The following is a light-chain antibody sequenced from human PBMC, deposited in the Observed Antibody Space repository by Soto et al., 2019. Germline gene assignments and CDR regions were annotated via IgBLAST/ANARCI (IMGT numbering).Light chain of an antibody. J-gene: IGKJ1*01. V-gene: IGKV1-27*01. CDR1: QGVSNY. Sequence: TQSPSSLSASVGDRVTITCRASQGVSNYLAWYQQKPGKVPRLLIYEASTLQSGVPSRFSGSGSGTDFTLTISSLQPEDVATYYCQKYFSAPWTFGQGTKVEIK. CDR2: EAS. CDR3: QKYFSAPWT.